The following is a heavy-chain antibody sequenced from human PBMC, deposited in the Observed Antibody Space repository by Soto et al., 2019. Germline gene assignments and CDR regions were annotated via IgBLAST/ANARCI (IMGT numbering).Heavy chain of an antibody. CDR1: GGSISSHY. CDR2: IHHTGTT. Sequence: QVQLQESGPGLVKPSETLSLTCTVSGGSISSHYWSWIRQSPGKGLEWLGYIHHTGTTNYNPSLKSRVTISLATSQNQFSLKLTSVTAADTAVYYCTRSGGDYVNGGYYGGDYDYWGRGTLVTVSS. D-gene: IGHD3-22*01. V-gene: IGHV4-59*11. J-gene: IGHJ4*02. CDR3: TRSGGDYVNGGYYGGDYDY.